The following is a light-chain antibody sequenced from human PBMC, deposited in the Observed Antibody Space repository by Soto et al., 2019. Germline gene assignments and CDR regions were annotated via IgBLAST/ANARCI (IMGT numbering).Light chain of an antibody. CDR3: SSYAGSNNVI. V-gene: IGLV2-8*01. CDR2: EVS. Sequence: QSALTQPPSASGSPGQSVTISCTGASSDVGSYNYVSWYQQHPGKAPKLLIYEVSKRPSGVPDRFSGSKSGNTASLTVSGLQAEDEADYYFSSYAGSNNVIFGGGTKLTVL. J-gene: IGLJ2*01. CDR1: SSDVGSYNY.